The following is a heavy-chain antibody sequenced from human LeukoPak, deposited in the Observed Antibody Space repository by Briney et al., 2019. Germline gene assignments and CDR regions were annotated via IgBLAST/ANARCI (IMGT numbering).Heavy chain of an antibody. CDR1: GGSFSGYY. CDR3: ARAYYYDSSGYYIPLDYMDV. Sequence: SETLSLTCAVYGGSFSGYYWSWIRQPPGKGLEWIGEINHSGSTNYNPSLKSRVTISVDTSKNQFSLKLSSVTAADTAVYYCARAYYYDSSGYYIPLDYMDVWGKGTTVTVSS. CDR2: INHSGST. D-gene: IGHD3-22*01. V-gene: IGHV4-34*01. J-gene: IGHJ6*03.